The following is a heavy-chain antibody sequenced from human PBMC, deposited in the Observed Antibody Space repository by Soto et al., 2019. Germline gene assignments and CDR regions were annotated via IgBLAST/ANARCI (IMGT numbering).Heavy chain of an antibody. Sequence: QVQLVQSGPEVKKPGASVKVSCKTSGYTFTSYGISWVRQAPGQGLEWMGWISAYNGNTNFAQKFQDRVTMTTELSTSTGYMELRSLRADDTAVYYCARPSWYSSSYYYYYGMDVWGQGTTVTVSS. CDR1: GYTFTSYG. CDR3: ARPSWYSSSYYYYYGMDV. D-gene: IGHD6-6*01. CDR2: ISAYNGNT. J-gene: IGHJ6*02. V-gene: IGHV1-18*01.